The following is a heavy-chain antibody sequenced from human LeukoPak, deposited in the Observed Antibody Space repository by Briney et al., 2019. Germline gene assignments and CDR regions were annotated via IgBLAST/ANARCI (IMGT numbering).Heavy chain of an antibody. J-gene: IGHJ4*02. CDR2: ISASGGST. Sequence: ETLSLTCTVSGGSISSYYWSWIRQPPGKGLEWISTISASGGSTYHADSVKGRFTMSRDNSKNTLYLQMNSLRTEDTAVYYCAKVEYSSSWYVLENWGQGTLVTVSS. CDR3: AKVEYSSSWYVLEN. CDR1: GGSISSYY. D-gene: IGHD6-13*01. V-gene: IGHV3-23*01.